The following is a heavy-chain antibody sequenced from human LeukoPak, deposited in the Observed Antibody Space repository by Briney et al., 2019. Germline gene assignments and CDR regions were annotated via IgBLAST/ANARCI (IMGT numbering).Heavy chain of an antibody. CDR1: GQSFSDHY. D-gene: IGHD4-23*01. CDR2: INHGGST. V-gene: IGHV4-34*01. J-gene: IGHJ4*02. Sequence: SETLSLTCAVFGQSFSDHYWSWIRQPPGKGPEWIGEINHGGSTNYNPSLKSRVTISVDTSKNQFSLTLTSVTAADTAVYYCTRVAYGDNSKHFDYWGQGTLVIVSS. CDR3: TRVAYGDNSKHFDY.